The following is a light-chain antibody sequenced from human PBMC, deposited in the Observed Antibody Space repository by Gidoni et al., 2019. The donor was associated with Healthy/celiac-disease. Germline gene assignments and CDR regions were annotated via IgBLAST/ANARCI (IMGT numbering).Light chain of an antibody. CDR3: QQYYNIPMS. V-gene: IGKV4-1*01. CDR1: QNVFDISNNKKS. Sequence: DIVMTQSPDSLAVSLGEMATIKCKSSQNVFDISNNKKSLAWYQQKPRQPPKLLIYWSSIRESGVPDRFSGGGSGTDFTLTISSLQAEDVAVYYCQQYYNIPMSFXXXTRVDI. CDR2: WSS. J-gene: IGKJ3*01.